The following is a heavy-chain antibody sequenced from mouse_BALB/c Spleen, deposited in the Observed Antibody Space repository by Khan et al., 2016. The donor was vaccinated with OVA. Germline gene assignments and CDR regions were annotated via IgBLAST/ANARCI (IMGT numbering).Heavy chain of an antibody. D-gene: IGHD1-1*01. Sequence: EVHLVESGGDLVKTGGSLKLSCAASGFTFSTYGMSWVRQTPDKRLEWVATINTGGHYTYYIDSVKGRFTISRDNADNVLYLQMTNLRSEDTAMYYCARLAYYHNSEAFAYWGQGTLVTVSA. J-gene: IGHJ3*01. CDR2: INTGGHYT. CDR1: GFTFSTYG. CDR3: ARLAYYHNSEAFAY. V-gene: IGHV5-6*01.